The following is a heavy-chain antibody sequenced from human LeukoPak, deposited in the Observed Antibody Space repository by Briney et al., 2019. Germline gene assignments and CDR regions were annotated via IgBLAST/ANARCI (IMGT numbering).Heavy chain of an antibody. D-gene: IGHD2-8*01. V-gene: IGHV1-8*01. CDR1: GYTFTSYD. CDR3: ARINGLPDY. Sequence: ASVKVSCKASGYTFTSYDINWARRATGQGLEWMGWMNPKSGNTGYAQKFQGKVTMTRDTSISTAYMEVSSLTFEDTAIYYCARINGLPDYWGQGTLVTVSS. CDR2: MNPKSGNT. J-gene: IGHJ4*02.